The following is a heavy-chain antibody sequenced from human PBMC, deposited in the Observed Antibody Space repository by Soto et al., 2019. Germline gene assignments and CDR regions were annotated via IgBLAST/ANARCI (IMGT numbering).Heavy chain of an antibody. CDR2: INPSGDSR. Sequence: ASVKVSCKASGFSFSDYFMHWVRQAPGQGLEWMGIINPSGDSRNYAQKFQGRVTITRDTSTSTVYMGLSSLRYEDTAVYYCARDNSQNYGTTFDYWGQGTLVTVSS. V-gene: IGHV1-46*01. J-gene: IGHJ4*02. D-gene: IGHD4-17*01. CDR3: ARDNSQNYGTTFDY. CDR1: GFSFSDYF.